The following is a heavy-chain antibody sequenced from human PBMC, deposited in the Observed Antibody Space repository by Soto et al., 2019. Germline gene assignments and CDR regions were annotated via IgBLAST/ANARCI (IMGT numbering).Heavy chain of an antibody. CDR1: GFTFSSYS. D-gene: IGHD5-18*01. J-gene: IGHJ6*02. V-gene: IGHV3-21*01. Sequence: GGSLRLSCAASGFTFSSYSMNWVRQAPGKGLEWVSSISSSSSYIYYADSVKGRFTISRDNAKNSPYLQMNSLRAEDTAVYYCARDGSAMVPGGTYYYYYGMDVWGQGTTVTVSS. CDR3: ARDGSAMVPGGTYYYYYGMDV. CDR2: ISSSSSYI.